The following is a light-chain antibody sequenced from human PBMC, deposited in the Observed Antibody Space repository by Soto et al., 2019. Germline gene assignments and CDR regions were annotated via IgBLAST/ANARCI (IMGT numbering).Light chain of an antibody. V-gene: IGKV1-39*01. CDR3: QQSYGTPLA. CDR1: QSISNY. Sequence: DIEMTQSPSSLSASVGDRVTITCRASQSISNYLNWYQHKPGKVPKLLIYAASSLQSGVRTRFSGSGSGTDFTLTISSLQPEDFATYYCQQSYGTPLAFGGGTKVEIK. J-gene: IGKJ4*01. CDR2: AAS.